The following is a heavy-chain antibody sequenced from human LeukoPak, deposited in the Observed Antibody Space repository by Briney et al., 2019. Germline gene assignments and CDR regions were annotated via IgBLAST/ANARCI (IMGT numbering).Heavy chain of an antibody. J-gene: IGHJ5*02. CDR2: ISAYNGNT. D-gene: IGHD2-15*01. V-gene: IGHV1-18*04. Sequence: ASVKVSCKASGYTFTGYYMHWVRQAPGQGLEWMGWISAYNGNTNYAQKLQGRVTMTTDTSTSTAYMELRSLRSDDTAVYYCARDVYLVVAATHNWFDPWGQGTLVTVSS. CDR3: ARDVYLVVAATHNWFDP. CDR1: GYTFTGYY.